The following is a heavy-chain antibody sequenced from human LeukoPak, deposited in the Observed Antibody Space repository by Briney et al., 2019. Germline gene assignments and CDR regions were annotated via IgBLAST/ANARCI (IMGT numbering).Heavy chain of an antibody. V-gene: IGHV3-64*01. J-gene: IGHJ3*02. CDR3: ARDIVVVPAAAVAFDI. Sequence: GGSLRLSCAASRFTFSSYAMHWVRQAPGKGLEYVSAISSNGGSTYYANSVKGRFTISRDNSKNTLYLQMGSLRAEDMAVYYCARDIVVVPAAAVAFDIWGQGTMVTVSS. CDR1: RFTFSSYA. D-gene: IGHD2-2*01. CDR2: ISSNGGST.